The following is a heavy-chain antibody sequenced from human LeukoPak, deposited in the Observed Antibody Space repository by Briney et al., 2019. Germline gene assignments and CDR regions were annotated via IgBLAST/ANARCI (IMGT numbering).Heavy chain of an antibody. V-gene: IGHV4-34*01. CDR2: INHSGST. D-gene: IGHD3-10*01. Sequence: SETLSLTCAVYGGSFSGYYWSWIRQPPGKGLEWIGEINHSGSTYYNPSLKSRVTISVDTSKNQFSLKLSSVTAADTAVYYCATWGGFGEFPYAFDIWGQGTMVTVSS. CDR1: GGSFSGYY. J-gene: IGHJ3*02. CDR3: ATWGGFGEFPYAFDI.